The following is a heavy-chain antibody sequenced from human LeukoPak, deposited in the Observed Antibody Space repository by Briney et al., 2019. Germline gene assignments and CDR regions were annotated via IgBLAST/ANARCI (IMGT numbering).Heavy chain of an antibody. J-gene: IGHJ6*02. CDR2: ISSSGSTI. Sequence: GGSLRLSCAASGFTFSSYEMNWVRQAPGKGLEWVSYISSSGSTIYYADSVKGRFTISRDNAKNSLFLQMNSLRAEDTAVYYCARGECVGGDCYGMDVWGQGTTVTVSS. CDR3: ARGECVGGDCYGMDV. D-gene: IGHD2-21*01. CDR1: GFTFSSYE. V-gene: IGHV3-48*03.